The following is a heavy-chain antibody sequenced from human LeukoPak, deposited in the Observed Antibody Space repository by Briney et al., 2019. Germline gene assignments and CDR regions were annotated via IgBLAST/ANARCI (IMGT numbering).Heavy chain of an antibody. CDR1: GGSISSYY. D-gene: IGHD3-22*01. V-gene: IGHV4-59*08. CDR2: IYYSGST. J-gene: IGHJ3*02. Sequence: SETLSLTCTVSGGSISSYYWSWIRQPPGKGLEWIGYIYYSGSTNYNPSLKSRVTISVDTSKNQFSLKLSSVTAADTAVYYCARAYYDSSGRVDDAFDIWGQGTMVTVSS. CDR3: ARAYYDSSGRVDDAFDI.